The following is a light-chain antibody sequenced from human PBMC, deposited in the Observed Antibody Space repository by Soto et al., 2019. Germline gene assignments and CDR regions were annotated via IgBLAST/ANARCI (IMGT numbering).Light chain of an antibody. CDR2: GAS. CDR3: QQYGSSSLT. Sequence: EIVLTQSPGTLSLSPGERATLSCRARQSVSSSYLAWYQQKPGQAPRLLIYGASSRATGIPDRFSGSGSGTDFTLAISRLEPEDFAVYYCQQYGSSSLTFGGGTMMEIK. J-gene: IGKJ4*01. V-gene: IGKV3-20*01. CDR1: QSVSSSY.